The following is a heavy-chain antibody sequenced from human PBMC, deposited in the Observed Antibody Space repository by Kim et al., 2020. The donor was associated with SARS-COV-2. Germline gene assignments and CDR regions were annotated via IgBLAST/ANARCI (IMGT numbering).Heavy chain of an antibody. CDR1: GFTFSSYA. V-gene: IGHV3-23*01. J-gene: IGHJ6*02. Sequence: GGSLRLSCAASGFTFSSYAMSWVRQAPGKGLEWVSAISGSGGSTYYADSVKGRFTISRDNSKNTLYLQMNSMRAEDTAVYYCAKYRPRELRYFDWLLYTGMDVWGQGTTVTVSS. D-gene: IGHD3-9*01. CDR3: AKYRPRELRYFDWLLYTGMDV. CDR2: ISGSGGST.